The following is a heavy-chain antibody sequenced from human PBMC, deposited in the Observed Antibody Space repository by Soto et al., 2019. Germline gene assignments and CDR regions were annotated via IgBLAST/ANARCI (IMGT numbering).Heavy chain of an antibody. CDR3: ARERDYDFWSGYHTYYYYGMDV. V-gene: IGHV1-69*13. CDR2: IIPIFGTA. CDR1: GGTFSSYA. Sequence: SVKVSCKASGGTFSSYAISWVRQAPGQGLEWMGGIIPIFGTANYAQKFQGRVTITADESTSTAYMELSSLRSEDTAVYYCARERDYDFWSGYHTYYYYGMDVWGQGTTVTVSS. J-gene: IGHJ6*02. D-gene: IGHD3-3*01.